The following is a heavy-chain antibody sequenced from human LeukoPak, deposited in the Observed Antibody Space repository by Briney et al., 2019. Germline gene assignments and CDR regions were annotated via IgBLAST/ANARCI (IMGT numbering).Heavy chain of an antibody. CDR2: IKSKTDGGTT. CDR3: TIEAPFAKWELLQDVY. V-gene: IGHV3-15*01. CDR1: GFTFSNAW. D-gene: IGHD1-26*01. Sequence: GGSLRLSCAASGFTFSNAWMSWVRQAPGKGLEWVGRIKSKTDGGTTDYAAPVKGRFTISRDDPKNTLYLQMNSLKTEDTAVYYCTIEAPFAKWELLQDVYWCQGTLVTVSS. J-gene: IGHJ4*02.